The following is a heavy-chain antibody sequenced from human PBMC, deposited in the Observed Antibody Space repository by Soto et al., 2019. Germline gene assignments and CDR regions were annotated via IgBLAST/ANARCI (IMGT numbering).Heavy chain of an antibody. D-gene: IGHD3-22*01. CDR1: GYSFTSYW. V-gene: IGHV5-51*01. CDR3: ARHSPTYYYDSSGVAGAFDI. CDR2: IYPGDSDT. J-gene: IGHJ3*02. Sequence: PGESLKISCDGSGYSFTSYWIGWVLRMPGKGLDWMGIIYPGDSDTRYSPSFQGQVTISADKSISTAYLQWSSLKASDTAMYYCARHSPTYYYDSSGVAGAFDIWGQGTMVTVSS.